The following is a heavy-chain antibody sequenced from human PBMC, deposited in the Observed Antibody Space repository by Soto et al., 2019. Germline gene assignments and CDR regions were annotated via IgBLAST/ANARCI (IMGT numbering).Heavy chain of an antibody. V-gene: IGHV1-69*10. J-gene: IGHJ4*02. CDR2: IIPILGIA. CDR3: ASAGNYDILTGYPY. D-gene: IGHD3-9*01. CDR1: GYTFTSYA. Sequence: SVKVSCKASGYTFTSYAMHWVRQAPGQRLEWMGWIIPILGIANYAQKFQGRVTITADKSTSTDYMELSSLRSEDTAVYYCASAGNYDILTGYPYWGQGTLVTVSS.